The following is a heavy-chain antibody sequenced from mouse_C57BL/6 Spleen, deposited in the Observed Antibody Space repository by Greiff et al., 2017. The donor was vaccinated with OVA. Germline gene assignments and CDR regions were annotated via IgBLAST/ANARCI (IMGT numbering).Heavy chain of an antibody. CDR3: ACDYYGSSGDFDV. Sequence: QVQLQQPGAELVRPGSSVKLSCKASGYTFTSYWMDWVKQRPGQGLEWIGNIYPSDSETHYNQKFKDKATLTVDKSSSTAYMQLSSLTSEDSAVYYCACDYYGSSGDFDVWGTGTTVTVSS. J-gene: IGHJ1*03. V-gene: IGHV1-61*01. D-gene: IGHD1-1*01. CDR1: GYTFTSYW. CDR2: IYPSDSET.